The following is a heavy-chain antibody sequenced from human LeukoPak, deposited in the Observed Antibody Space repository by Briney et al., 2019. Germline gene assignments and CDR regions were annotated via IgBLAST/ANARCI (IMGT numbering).Heavy chain of an antibody. CDR3: ARSAAGSAFDI. V-gene: IGHV3-74*01. J-gene: IGHJ3*02. D-gene: IGHD6-13*01. CDR1: GFTFSSYW. Sequence: PGGSLRLSCAASGFTFSSYWIHWVRQAPGKGLVWVSRINTDGSITNYAGSVKGRFTISRDNAKNTLYLQMNSLRAEDTAVYYCARSAAGSAFDIWGQGTMVTVSS. CDR2: INTDGSIT.